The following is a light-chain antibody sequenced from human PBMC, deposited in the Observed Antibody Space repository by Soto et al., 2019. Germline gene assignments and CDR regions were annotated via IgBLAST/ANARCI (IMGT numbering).Light chain of an antibody. J-gene: IGLJ2*01. CDR3: QSYDSSNPVV. CDR1: SGSIASNY. Sequence: NFMLTQPHSVSESPGKTVTISCTRSSGSIASNYVQWYQQRPGSSPTTVIYDDNQRPSGVPARFSGAIDSSSNSASLTISGLKTEDEADYYCQSYDSSNPVVFGGGTKVTVL. CDR2: DDN. V-gene: IGLV6-57*01.